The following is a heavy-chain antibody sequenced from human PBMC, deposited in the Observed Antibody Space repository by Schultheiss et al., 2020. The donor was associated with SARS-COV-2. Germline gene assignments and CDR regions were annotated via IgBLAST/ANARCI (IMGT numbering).Heavy chain of an antibody. D-gene: IGHD2-2*01. CDR3: AKGALPTADP. V-gene: IGHV3-23*05. CDR2: INHNSRQM. J-gene: IGHJ5*02. CDR1: GLTFSSST. Sequence: GGSLRLSCEASGLTFSSSTMNWVRQAPGKGLEWISSINHNSRQMHYAELAKGRFTISRDNSKNTLYLQMNSLRVDDTAVYYCAKGALPTADPWGQGILVTVSS.